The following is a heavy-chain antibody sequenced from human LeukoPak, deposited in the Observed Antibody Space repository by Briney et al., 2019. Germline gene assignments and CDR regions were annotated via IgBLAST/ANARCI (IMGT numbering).Heavy chain of an antibody. CDR3: ARVGGGLSPALDY. V-gene: IGHV3-9*03. CDR1: GFTFDDYA. J-gene: IGHJ4*02. Sequence: GGSLRLSCAASGFTFDDYAMHWVRQAPGKGLEWVSGISWNSGSIGYADSVKGRFTISRDNAKNSLYLQMNSLRAEDMALYYCARVGGGLSPALDYWGQGTLVTVSS. CDR2: ISWNSGSI. D-gene: IGHD3-16*01.